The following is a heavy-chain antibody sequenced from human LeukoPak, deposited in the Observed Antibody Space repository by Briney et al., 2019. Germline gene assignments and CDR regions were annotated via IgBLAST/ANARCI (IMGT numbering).Heavy chain of an antibody. CDR1: GFTFSSYA. CDR3: GEFDY. CDR2: ISGSGGST. V-gene: IGHV3-23*01. Sequence: GGSLRLSCAASGFTFSSYAMSWVRQAPGKGLESVSAISGSGGSTYYADSVKGRFTISRDNSKNTLYLQMNSLYYCAKEAAAAGEFDYWGQGTLVTVSS. D-gene: IGHD6-13*01. J-gene: IGHJ4*02.